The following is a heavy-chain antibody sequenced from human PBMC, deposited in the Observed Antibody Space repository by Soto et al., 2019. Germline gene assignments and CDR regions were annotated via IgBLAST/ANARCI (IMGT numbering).Heavy chain of an antibody. D-gene: IGHD2-21*01. CDR1: GYPFTNYG. Sequence: QGQLVQSGVEVKKPGASVRVSCKASGYPFTNYGINWVRLAPGQGLVWMGRISGRSGGTNYGPKFRDRITMATDTASQTAYLELRRVRFGDRAVYYCGTGGGQGVRMHIFGMDVWGQGTTVTVSS. CDR2: ISGRSGGT. J-gene: IGHJ6*02. CDR3: GTGGGQGVRMHIFGMDV. V-gene: IGHV1-18*01.